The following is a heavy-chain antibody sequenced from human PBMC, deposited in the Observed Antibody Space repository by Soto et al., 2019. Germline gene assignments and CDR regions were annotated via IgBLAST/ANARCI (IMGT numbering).Heavy chain of an antibody. D-gene: IGHD1-26*01. CDR2: ISAHNGNT. CDR3: ARGRYGDY. CDR1: GYIFTTXG. V-gene: IGHV1-18*01. Sequence: QVHLVQSGAEVKKPGASVKVSCKGSGYIFTTXGXTWVRQAPGQGLEWMGWISAHNGNTNYAQKXXXXXXXXXXXXXXXXXXXXXXXRSDDTAXXYCARGRYGDYWGQGALVTVSS. J-gene: IGHJ4*02.